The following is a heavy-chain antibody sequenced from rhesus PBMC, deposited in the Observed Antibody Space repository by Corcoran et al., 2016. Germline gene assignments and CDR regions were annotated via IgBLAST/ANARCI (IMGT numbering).Heavy chain of an antibody. CDR2: IDPSDSDT. J-gene: IGHJ4*01. CDR3: ALDGKRSYGFDY. CDR1: GYSFTRYW. D-gene: IGHD5-36*01. Sequence: EVQLVQSGAEVKRPGESLKLSCKTSGYSFTRYWTSWVRQMTGKGLEWMGAIDPSDSDTRYSPSFQGQVTISADKSISTAYLQWSSLKASDTATYYCALDGKRSYGFDYWGQGVLVTVSS. V-gene: IGHV5-20*02.